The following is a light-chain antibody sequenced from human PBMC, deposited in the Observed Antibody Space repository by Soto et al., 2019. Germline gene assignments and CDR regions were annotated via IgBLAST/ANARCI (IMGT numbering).Light chain of an antibody. Sequence: DIPFTQSPSFLSATVGDRVRIPCRASQGITNHLAWYQQKPGKAPKLLIYAASSLQSGVPSRFSGSGSGTEFTLTISSLQPEDFASYYCQQRDSFPLTFGQGTRLEI. V-gene: IGKV1-9*01. J-gene: IGKJ5*01. CDR1: QGITNH. CDR3: QQRDSFPLT. CDR2: AAS.